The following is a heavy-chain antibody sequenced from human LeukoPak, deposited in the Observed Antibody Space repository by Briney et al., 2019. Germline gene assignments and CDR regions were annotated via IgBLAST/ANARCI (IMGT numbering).Heavy chain of an antibody. CDR1: GFTFDDYA. V-gene: IGHV3-9*01. CDR3: AKGNTSPYQLLPPDHRDNWFDP. D-gene: IGHD2-2*01. Sequence: PGGSLRLSCAASGFTFDDYAMHWVRQAPGKGLEWVSGISWNSGSIGYADSVKGRFIISRDNAKNSLYLQMNSLRAEDTALYYCAKGNTSPYQLLPPDHRDNWFDPWGQGTLVTVSS. J-gene: IGHJ5*02. CDR2: ISWNSGSI.